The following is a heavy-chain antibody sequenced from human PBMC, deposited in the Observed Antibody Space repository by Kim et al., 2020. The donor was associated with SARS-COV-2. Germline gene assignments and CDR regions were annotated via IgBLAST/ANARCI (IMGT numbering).Heavy chain of an antibody. CDR1: GFTFSSYA. V-gene: IGHV3-23*01. Sequence: GGSLRLSCAASGFTFSSYAMSWVRQAPGKGLEWVSAISGSGGSTYYADSVKGRFTISRDNSKNTLYLQMNSLRAEDTAVYYCAKDGPRRFGEPRGYFDYWGQGTLVTVSS. D-gene: IGHD3-10*01. CDR2: ISGSGGST. J-gene: IGHJ4*02. CDR3: AKDGPRRFGEPRGYFDY.